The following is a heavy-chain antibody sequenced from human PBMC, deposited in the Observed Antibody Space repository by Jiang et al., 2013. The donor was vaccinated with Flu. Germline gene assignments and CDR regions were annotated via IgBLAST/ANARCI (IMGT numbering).Heavy chain of an antibody. Sequence: GLVKPSQTLSLTCAVSGGSISNGGYSWSWIRQPPGKGLEWIGYIYYSGSTYYNPSLKSRVTISVDRSKNQFSLRLSSVTAADTAVYYCARGLTFSGDGDAFDVWGQGTMVTVSS. J-gene: IGHJ3*01. D-gene: IGHD1-26*01. CDR1: GGSISNGGYS. CDR3: ARGLTFSGDGDAFDV. CDR2: IYYSGST. V-gene: IGHV4-30-2*01.